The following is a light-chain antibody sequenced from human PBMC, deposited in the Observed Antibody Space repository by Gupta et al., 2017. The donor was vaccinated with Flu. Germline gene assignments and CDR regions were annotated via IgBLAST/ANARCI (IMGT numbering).Light chain of an antibody. CDR2: CAS. CDR3: QQYYRTPIT. CDR1: QSVLYSSNNKNY. Sequence: DIMMIPPPHSLAVSLGERATINCTSSQSVLYSSNNKNYLAWYQQKPGQPPNLLIYCASTRESGVPDRFSGSASGAVIPLTISSLQADDVAVYYCQQYYRTPITFGQGTRLEIK. V-gene: IGKV4-1*01. J-gene: IGKJ5*01.